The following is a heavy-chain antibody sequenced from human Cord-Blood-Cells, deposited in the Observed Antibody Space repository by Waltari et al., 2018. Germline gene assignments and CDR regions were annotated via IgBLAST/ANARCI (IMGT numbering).Heavy chain of an antibody. CDR3: ARGSDYYDSSGSYYFDY. D-gene: IGHD3-22*01. V-gene: IGHV1-69*01. Sequence: QVQLVQSGAEVKKPGSSVKVSCKASGGTFRSYAISWVRQAPGQGLEWMGGIIPIFGTANYAQKFQGRVTITADESTSTAYMELSSLRSEDTAVYYCARGSDYYDSSGSYYFDYWGQGTLVTVSS. J-gene: IGHJ4*02. CDR1: GGTFRSYA. CDR2: IIPIFGTA.